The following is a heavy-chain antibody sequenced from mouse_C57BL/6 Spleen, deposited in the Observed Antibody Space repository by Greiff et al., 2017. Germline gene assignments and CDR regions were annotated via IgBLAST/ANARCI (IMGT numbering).Heavy chain of an antibody. CDR1: GFTFSSFA. CDR3: TRAYYSNYLDY. J-gene: IGHJ2*01. D-gene: IGHD2-5*01. CDR2: ISSGGDYI. V-gene: IGHV5-9-1*02. Sequence: EVQLVESGEGLVKPGGSLKLSCAASGFTFSSFAMSWVRQTPEKRLEWVAYISSGGDYIYYADTVKGRFTISRDNARNTLYLQMSSLKSEDTAMYYCTRAYYSNYLDYWGQGTTLTVSS.